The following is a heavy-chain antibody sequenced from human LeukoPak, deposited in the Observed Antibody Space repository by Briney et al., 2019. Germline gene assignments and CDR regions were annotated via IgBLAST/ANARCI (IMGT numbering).Heavy chain of an antibody. CDR2: ISTSGSDT. J-gene: IGHJ4*02. V-gene: IGHV3-23*01. CDR3: ARDQGAVAPDY. Sequence: GGSLRLSCAASGFTFSDSPMTWVRQAPGQGLEWVSAISTSGSDTIYTDSVKDRSTISRDNSKNTLYLQMNSLGAEDTAVYYFARDQGAVAPDYWGQGTLVTVSS. CDR1: GFTFSDSP. D-gene: IGHD6-19*01.